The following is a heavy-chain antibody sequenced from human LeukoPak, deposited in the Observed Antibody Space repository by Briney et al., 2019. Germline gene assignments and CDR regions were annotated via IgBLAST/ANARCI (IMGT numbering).Heavy chain of an antibody. CDR1: GGSISSYY. CDR2: IYYSGST. CDR3: ARYGDFTRLDY. D-gene: IGHD4-17*01. V-gene: IGHV4-59*01. J-gene: IGHJ4*02. Sequence: PSETLSLTCTVSGGSISSYYWSWIRQPPGNGLEWIGYIYYSGSTNYNPSLKSRVTISVDTSKNQFSLKLSSVTAADTAVYYCARYGDFTRLDYWGQGTLVTVSS.